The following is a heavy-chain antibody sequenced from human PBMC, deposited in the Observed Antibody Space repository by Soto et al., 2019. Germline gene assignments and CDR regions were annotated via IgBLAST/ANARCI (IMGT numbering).Heavy chain of an antibody. D-gene: IGHD3-3*01. CDR1: GGSFSGYY. Sequence: SETLSLTCAVCGGSFSGYYWSWIRQPPGKGLEWIGEINHSGSTNYNPSLKSRVTISVDTSKNQFSLKLSSVTAADTAVYYCARTAGYDFWSAAYYYYGMDVWGQGTTVTVSS. CDR3: ARTAGYDFWSAAYYYYGMDV. J-gene: IGHJ6*02. CDR2: INHSGST. V-gene: IGHV4-34*01.